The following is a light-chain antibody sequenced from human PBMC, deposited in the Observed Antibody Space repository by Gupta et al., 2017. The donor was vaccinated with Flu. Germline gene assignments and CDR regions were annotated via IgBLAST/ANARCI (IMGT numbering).Light chain of an antibody. J-gene: IGLJ3*02. V-gene: IGLV3-21*02. Sequence: GQTARITYGGNNIGGKTVHWYQQKPGQAPVVAVYDDTARASGIPERFSGSNSGNTATLTISRVEAGDEADYYCQVWDGSSDQGVFGGGTKLTVL. CDR3: QVWDGSSDQGV. CDR2: DDT. CDR1: NIGGKT.